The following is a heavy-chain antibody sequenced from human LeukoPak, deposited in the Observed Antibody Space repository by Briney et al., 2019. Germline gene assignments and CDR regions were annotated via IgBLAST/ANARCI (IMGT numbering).Heavy chain of an antibody. CDR2: IYPGDSDT. CDR1: GYSFTTYW. J-gene: IGHJ2*01. CDR3: ARSSGFLTVTTFSRDWNFDL. V-gene: IGHV5-51*01. Sequence: GESLKISCKGSGYSFTTYWIGWGRQMPGKGLEWMGIIYPGDSDTRYSPSFQGQVTISADKSISTAYLQWSSLKASDTAMYYCARSSGFLTVTTFSRDWNFDLWGRGTQVTVSS. D-gene: IGHD4-17*01.